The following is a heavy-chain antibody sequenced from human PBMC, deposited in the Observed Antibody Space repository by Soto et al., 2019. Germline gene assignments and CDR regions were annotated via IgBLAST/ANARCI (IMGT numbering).Heavy chain of an antibody. J-gene: IGHJ4*02. V-gene: IGHV2-5*02. CDR2: IYWDDDK. Sequence: QITLKESGPPLVKPTQTLTLTCTFSGFSLSTSGVSVGWIRQPPGKALEWLALIYWDDDKRYSPSLKSRLTIPKDTSKNQVVLTMTNIDPMDTATYYCAHSALQTGDFDYWGQGTLVTVSS. CDR3: AHSALQTGDFDY. CDR1: GFSLSTSGVS. D-gene: IGHD1-26*01.